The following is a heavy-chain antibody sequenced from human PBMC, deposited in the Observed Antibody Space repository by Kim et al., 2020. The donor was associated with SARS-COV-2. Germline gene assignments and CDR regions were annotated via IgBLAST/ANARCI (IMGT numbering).Heavy chain of an antibody. J-gene: IGHJ2*01. Sequence: GRFTISRDNSKNTLYLQMSSLRAEDTAVYYCVKERGKDCGGDCYDWYFDLWGRGTLVTVSS. CDR3: VKERGKDCGGDCYDWYFDL. D-gene: IGHD2-21*01. V-gene: IGHV3-64D*06.